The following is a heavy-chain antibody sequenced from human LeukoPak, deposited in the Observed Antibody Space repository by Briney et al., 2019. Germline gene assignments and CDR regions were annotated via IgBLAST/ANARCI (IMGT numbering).Heavy chain of an antibody. V-gene: IGHV3-53*01. Sequence: PGGSLRLSCEASEFTVSSNYMSWDRQAPGKGLEWVSVIYNVGTTYYADSVKGRFTISRDSSKNTLYLQMNNLRAEDTAVYYCARARPYSGYFDYWAQGTLVTVSS. J-gene: IGHJ4*02. CDR2: IYNVGTT. CDR3: ARARPYSGYFDY. D-gene: IGHD1-26*01. CDR1: EFTVSSNY.